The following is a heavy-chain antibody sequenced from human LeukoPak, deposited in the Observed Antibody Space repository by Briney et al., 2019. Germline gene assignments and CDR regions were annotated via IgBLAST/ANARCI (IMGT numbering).Heavy chain of an antibody. CDR2: IYHSGST. D-gene: IGHD3-10*01. CDR1: GGSISSSNW. CDR3: ARVGPWFGDPNWFDP. V-gene: IGHV4-4*02. J-gene: IGHJ5*02. Sequence: SETLSLTCAVSGGSISSSNWWSWVRQPPGKGLEWSGEIYHSGSTNYNPSLKSRLTISVDKSKNQFSLKLSSVTAADTAVYYCARVGPWFGDPNWFDPWGQGTLVTVSS.